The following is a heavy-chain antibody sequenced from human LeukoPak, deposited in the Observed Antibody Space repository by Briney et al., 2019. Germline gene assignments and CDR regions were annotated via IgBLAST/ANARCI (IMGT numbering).Heavy chain of an antibody. V-gene: IGHV3-23*01. CDR3: AKRSPYNSSSYYLDF. J-gene: IGHJ4*02. Sequence: GGSLRLSCAAPGFSFISYGMSWVRQAPGKGLEWVSAISGSGGTTYYADSVRGRFIISRDNSKSTLYFQMNSLRGEDTAIYYCAKRSPYNSSSYYLDFWGQGTLVTVSS. CDR2: ISGSGGTT. CDR1: GFSFISYG. D-gene: IGHD6-6*01.